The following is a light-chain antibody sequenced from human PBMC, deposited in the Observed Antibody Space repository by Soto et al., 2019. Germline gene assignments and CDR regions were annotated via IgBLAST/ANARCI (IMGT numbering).Light chain of an antibody. CDR2: SNT. CDR1: SSNIGSNT. J-gene: IGLJ1*01. V-gene: IGLV1-44*01. CDR3: AAWDDSLNGFV. Sequence: QSVLTQPPSASGTPGQRVTISCSGGSSNIGSNTVIWYQQLPGTAPKLLIYSNTQRPSGVPDRFSGSKSGTSASLAISGLQSEDEADYYCAAWDDSLNGFVLGTGTKVTVL.